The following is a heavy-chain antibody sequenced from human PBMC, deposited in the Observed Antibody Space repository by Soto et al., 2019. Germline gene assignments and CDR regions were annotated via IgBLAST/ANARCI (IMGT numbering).Heavy chain of an antibody. D-gene: IGHD2-2*01. J-gene: IGHJ6*02. CDR2: ISGSGGST. V-gene: IGHV3-23*01. CDR3: AKDYGDNVGGLSASMDV. CDR1: CVTFSSYS. Sequence: AGSLKLSCAASCVTFSSYSMRWVLQAPGKGLEWVPAISGSGGSTYYSDSVKCRFTISRDTSKNTLYLQLNSLRAEHTAVYDCAKDYGDNVGGLSASMDVWGQGTTVTGSS.